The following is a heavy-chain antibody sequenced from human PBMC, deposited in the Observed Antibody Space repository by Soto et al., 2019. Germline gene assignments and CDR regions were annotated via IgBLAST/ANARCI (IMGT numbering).Heavy chain of an antibody. Sequence: EVQLVESGGGLIQPGGSLRLSCAASGFTVTNKYMTWVRQAPGKGLEWVSVIYSGGSTSYADCVKGRFTISRYNSKNIRYLQMNRLRAEDTAVYYCARVDYVDYGWYFDIWGRGTLVTVSS. D-gene: IGHD4-17*01. CDR1: GFTVTNKY. J-gene: IGHJ2*01. V-gene: IGHV3-53*01. CDR3: ARVDYVDYGWYFDI. CDR2: IYSGGST.